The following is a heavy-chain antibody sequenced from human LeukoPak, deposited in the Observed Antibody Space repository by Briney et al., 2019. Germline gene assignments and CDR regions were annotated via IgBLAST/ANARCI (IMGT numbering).Heavy chain of an antibody. V-gene: IGHV1-18*01. CDR2: ISAYNDNT. J-gene: IGHJ6*02. D-gene: IGHD3-3*01. Sequence: GASVMVSCKASGYTFTSYGISWVRQAPGQGLEWMGWISAYNDNTNYAQKLQGRVTMTTDTSTSTAYMELRSLRSDDTAVYYCARDSWSGYYDFWSGYYKAYYGMDVWGQGTTVTVSS. CDR1: GYTFTSYG. CDR3: ARDSWSGYYDFWSGYYKAYYGMDV.